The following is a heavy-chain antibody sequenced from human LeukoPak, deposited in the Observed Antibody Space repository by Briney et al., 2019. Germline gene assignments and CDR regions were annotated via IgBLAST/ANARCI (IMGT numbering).Heavy chain of an antibody. Sequence: RRSLRLSCAASGFTFSSDAMSWVRQAPGKGLEGVSAISGSGGSTYYADSVKGRFTISRDNSKNTLYLQMNSLRAEDTAVYYCAKALQRGYSYRPLAEYFQHWGQGTLVTVSS. CDR2: ISGSGGST. V-gene: IGHV3-23*01. CDR1: GFTFSSDA. D-gene: IGHD5-18*01. CDR3: AKALQRGYSYRPLAEYFQH. J-gene: IGHJ1*01.